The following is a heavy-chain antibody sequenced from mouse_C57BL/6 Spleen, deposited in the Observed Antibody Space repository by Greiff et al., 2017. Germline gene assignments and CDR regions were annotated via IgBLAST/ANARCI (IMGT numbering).Heavy chain of an antibody. CDR1: GYTFTSYW. CDR3: ARSSAQATDY. Sequence: QVQLQQPGAELVMPGASVKLSCKASGYTFTSYWMHWVKQRPGQGLEWIGEIDPSDSYTNYNQKFKGKSTLTVDKSSSTAYMQLSSLTSEDSAVYYCARSSAQATDYWGQGTILTVSS. CDR2: IDPSDSYT. D-gene: IGHD3-2*02. J-gene: IGHJ2*01. V-gene: IGHV1-69*01.